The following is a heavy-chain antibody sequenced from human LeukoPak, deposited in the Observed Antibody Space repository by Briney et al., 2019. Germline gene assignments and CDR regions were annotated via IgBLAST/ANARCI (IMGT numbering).Heavy chain of an antibody. V-gene: IGHV1-69*13. CDR3: ARGRYCSGGSCLKPLDY. J-gene: IGHJ4*02. CDR1: GGTFSSYA. CDR2: TIPIFGTA. D-gene: IGHD2-15*01. Sequence: SVKVSCKASGGTFSSYAISWVRQAPGQGLEWMGGTIPIFGTANYAQKFQGRVTITADESTSTAYMELSSLRSEDTAVYYCARGRYCSGGSCLKPLDYWGQGTLVTVSS.